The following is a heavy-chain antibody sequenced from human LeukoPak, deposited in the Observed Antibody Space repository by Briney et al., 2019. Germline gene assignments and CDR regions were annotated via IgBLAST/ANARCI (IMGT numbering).Heavy chain of an antibody. V-gene: IGHV1-18*01. CDR3: ARYSVVVPAAIVGYFDL. CDR2: ISAYNGNT. CDR1: GYTFTSYG. D-gene: IGHD2-2*02. Sequence: ASVKVSCKASGYTFTSYGISWVRQAPGQGLEWMGWISAYNGNTNYAQKLQGRVTTTTDTSTSTAYMELRSLRSDDTAVYYCARYSVVVPAAIVGYFDLWGRGTLVTVSS. J-gene: IGHJ2*01.